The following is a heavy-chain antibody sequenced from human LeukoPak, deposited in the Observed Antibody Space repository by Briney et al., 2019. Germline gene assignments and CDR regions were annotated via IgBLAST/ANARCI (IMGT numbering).Heavy chain of an antibody. CDR1: GFTFSSYG. V-gene: IGHV3-30*18. Sequence: GGSLRLSCAASGFTFSSYGMHWVRQAPGKGLEWVAVISYDGSNKYYADSVKGRFTISRDNSKNTLYLQMNSLRAEDTAVYYCAKVTRGTYYDILTGYYNYYYYMDVWGKGTTVTISS. CDR2: ISYDGSNK. D-gene: IGHD3-9*01. J-gene: IGHJ6*03. CDR3: AKVTRGTYYDILTGYYNYYYYMDV.